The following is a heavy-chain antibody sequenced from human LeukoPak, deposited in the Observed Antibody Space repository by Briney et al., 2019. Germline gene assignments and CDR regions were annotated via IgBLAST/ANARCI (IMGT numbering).Heavy chain of an antibody. V-gene: IGHV3-23*01. Sequence: PGGSLRLSCTTYGFTLGDYSMNWVRQAPGKGLEWVSGISGLGGSAYYAASVKGRFIISRDNSGNTLFFQLTNLRVEDTAVYYCARRGGSSWSSFDYWGHGTLVTVSS. CDR3: ARRGGSSWSSFDY. D-gene: IGHD6-13*01. CDR1: GFTLGDYS. CDR2: ISGLGGSA. J-gene: IGHJ4*01.